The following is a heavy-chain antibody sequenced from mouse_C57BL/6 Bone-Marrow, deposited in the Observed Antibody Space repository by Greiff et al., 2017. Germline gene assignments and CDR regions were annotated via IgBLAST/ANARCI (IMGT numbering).Heavy chain of an antibody. J-gene: IGHJ1*03. CDR2: IDPSDSYT. CDR3: ASEGGLLLGGYFDV. D-gene: IGHD1-1*01. V-gene: IGHV1-69*01. CDR1: GYTFTSYW. Sequence: QVQLQQPGAELVMPGASVKLSCKASGYTFTSYWMHWVKQRPGQGLEWIGEIDPSDSYTNYNQKFKGKSTLTVDKSSSPASMQLSSLTSEYSAFYYCASEGGLLLGGYFDVWGTGTTVTVSS.